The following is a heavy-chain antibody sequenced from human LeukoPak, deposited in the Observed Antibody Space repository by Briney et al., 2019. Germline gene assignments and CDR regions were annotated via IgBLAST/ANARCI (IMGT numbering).Heavy chain of an antibody. CDR1: GFTSIPSE. Sequence: SGGSLRLSCAASGFTSIPSELNWVRQAPGQGLEWVSTVSGDGDTKYSADSVRGRFTFSRDNSQSTFYLQMRSPRVKDTAIYYCVKGGLEMATDPAGFFDSWGQGTLVTVSS. J-gene: IGHJ4*02. V-gene: IGHV3-23*01. CDR3: VKGGLEMATDPAGFFDS. CDR2: VSGDGDTK. D-gene: IGHD5-24*01.